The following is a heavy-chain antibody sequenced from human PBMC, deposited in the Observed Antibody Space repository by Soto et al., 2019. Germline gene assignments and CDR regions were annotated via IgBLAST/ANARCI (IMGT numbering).Heavy chain of an antibody. CDR2: IYYGGST. V-gene: IGHV4-31*03. J-gene: IGHJ4*01. Sequence: SETLSLTCTVSGGSISSGGYYWSWIRQHPGKGLEWIGYIYYGGSTYYNPSLKSRATISGDTSKNQFSLKLSSVTAADTAVYYCARGGYYYENSGQNAYDYWGQGILVTVAS. D-gene: IGHD3-22*01. CDR3: ARGGYYYENSGQNAYDY. CDR1: GGSISSGGYY.